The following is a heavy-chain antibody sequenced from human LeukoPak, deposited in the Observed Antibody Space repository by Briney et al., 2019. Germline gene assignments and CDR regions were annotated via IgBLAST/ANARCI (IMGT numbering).Heavy chain of an antibody. CDR1: GFTFDNYG. CDR3: AKDVPAAYFDY. Sequence: PGGSLRLSCAASGFTFDNYGMHWVRQAPGKGLEWVAFIRSDGGIKYYADSEKGRFTISRDNSKNTLYLQVNSLRAEDTAVYFCAKDVPAAYFDYWGQGTLVTVSS. D-gene: IGHD2-2*01. CDR2: IRSDGGIK. J-gene: IGHJ4*02. V-gene: IGHV3-30*02.